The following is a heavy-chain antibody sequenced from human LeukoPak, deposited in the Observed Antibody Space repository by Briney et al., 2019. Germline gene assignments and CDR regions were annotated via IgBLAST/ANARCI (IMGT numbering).Heavy chain of an antibody. CDR1: GFTFSSYS. CDR2: ISSSSSTI. V-gene: IGHV3-48*04. J-gene: IGHJ1*01. CDR3: ARARDYYDSSGYYGLASFQH. Sequence: GGSLRLSCAASGFTFSSYSMNWVRQAPGKGLEWVSYISSSSSTIYYADSVKGRFTISRDNAKNSLFLQMNSLRAEDTAVYYCARARDYYDSSGYYGLASFQHWGQGTLVTVSS. D-gene: IGHD3-22*01.